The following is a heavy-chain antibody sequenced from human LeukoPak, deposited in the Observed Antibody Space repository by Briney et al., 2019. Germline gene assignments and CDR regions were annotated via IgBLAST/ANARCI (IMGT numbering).Heavy chain of an antibody. J-gene: IGHJ5*01. V-gene: IGHV1-2*02. D-gene: IGHD3-3*01. Sequence: ASVKVSCKASGYTFTGYYMHWVREARGQGLEWMGCTNPNSGGTNYAQKFESRVTMTRDTSISTAYMELSRLRSDDTAVYYCARVDVLRFLEWFDYWGQGTLVTVSS. CDR1: GYTFTGYY. CDR3: ARVDVLRFLEWFDY. CDR2: TNPNSGGT.